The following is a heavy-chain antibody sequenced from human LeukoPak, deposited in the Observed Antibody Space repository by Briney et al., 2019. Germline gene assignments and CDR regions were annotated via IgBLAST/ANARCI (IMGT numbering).Heavy chain of an antibody. J-gene: IGHJ4*02. CDR2: IYYSGST. D-gene: IGHD3-22*01. CDR1: GGSISSYD. Sequence: PSETLSLTCTVSGGSISSYDWSWIRQPPGKGLEWIGYIYYSGSTNYNPPLKSRVTISVDTSKNQFSLKLSSVTAADTAVYYCARGPFNYDSSGYYYWGQGTLVTVSS. V-gene: IGHV4-59*01. CDR3: ARGPFNYDSSGYYY.